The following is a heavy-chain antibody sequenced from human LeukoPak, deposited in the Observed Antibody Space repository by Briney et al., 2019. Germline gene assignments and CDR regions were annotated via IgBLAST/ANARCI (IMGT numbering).Heavy chain of an antibody. V-gene: IGHV4-39*07. CDR1: GASITIGAESYH. CDR2: IYYTGIS. J-gene: IGHJ6*03. D-gene: IGHD6-13*01. CDR3: ARAFRDSSSWTYYYYYYMDV. Sequence: SETLSLTCTVSGASITIGAESYHWGWIRQPPGKGLEWIGTIYYTGISYYNPSLKSRVTISVDTSKNQFSLKLSSVTAADTAVYYCARAFRDSSSWTYYYYYYMDVWGKGTTVTISS.